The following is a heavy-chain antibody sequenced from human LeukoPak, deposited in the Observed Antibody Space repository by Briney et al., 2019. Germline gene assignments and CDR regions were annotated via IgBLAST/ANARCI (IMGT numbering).Heavy chain of an antibody. V-gene: IGHV3-21*01. J-gene: IGHJ4*02. D-gene: IGHD4-23*01. CDR2: ISSSSSSYI. Sequence: GGSLRLSCAASGFTFSSYSMNWVRQAPGKGLEWVSSISSSSSSYIYYADSVKGRFTISRDNAKNSLYLQMNSLRAEDTAVYYCARCAHYNDYGGKAPFDYWGQGTLVTVSS. CDR1: GFTFSSYS. CDR3: ARCAHYNDYGGKAPFDY.